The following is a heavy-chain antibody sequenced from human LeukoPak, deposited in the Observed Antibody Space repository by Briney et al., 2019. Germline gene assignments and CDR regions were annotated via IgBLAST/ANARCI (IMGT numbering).Heavy chain of an antibody. D-gene: IGHD3-10*01. CDR1: GFTFSSYA. CDR2: ISDTGGTT. V-gene: IGHV3-23*01. CDR3: VKGGAVSSKSITMIRGTRRYYYYMDV. Sequence: GGSLRLSCAASGFTFSSYAMSWVRQAPGKGLEWVSGISDTGGTTYYADSVKGRFTISRDNSKNTLYLQMNSLRAEDTAVYYCVKGGAVSSKSITMIRGTRRYYYYMDVWGKGTTVTISS. J-gene: IGHJ6*03.